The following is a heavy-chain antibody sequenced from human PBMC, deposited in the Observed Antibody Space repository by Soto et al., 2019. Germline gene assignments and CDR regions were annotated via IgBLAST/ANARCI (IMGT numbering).Heavy chain of an antibody. D-gene: IGHD3-22*01. CDR1: GYTFTSYY. CDR2: INPSDGST. V-gene: IGHV1-46*03. Sequence: ASVKVSCKASGYTFTSYYMHWVRQAPGQGLEWMGIINPSDGSTTYALKFQGRVTMTRDTSTSIVYMELRSLGSEDTAVYYCVRATYYSDSSGYTRCFDYWGRGTLVTVSS. CDR3: VRATYYSDSSGYTRCFDY. J-gene: IGHJ4*02.